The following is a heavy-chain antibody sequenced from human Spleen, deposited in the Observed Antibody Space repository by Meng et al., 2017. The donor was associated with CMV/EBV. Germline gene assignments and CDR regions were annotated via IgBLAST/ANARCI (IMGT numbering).Heavy chain of an antibody. CDR1: GGSINSGNW. Sequence: CDVSGGSINSGNWWTWVRQSPRKGLEWIGEIYHNGDSNSKPSLKSRVTMSVDRSKNQFSLRVSSVTAADTAVYYCARSLVRGVIDFWGQGILVTVSS. D-gene: IGHD3-10*01. CDR2: IYHNGDS. J-gene: IGHJ4*02. V-gene: IGHV4-4*02. CDR3: ARSLVRGVIDF.